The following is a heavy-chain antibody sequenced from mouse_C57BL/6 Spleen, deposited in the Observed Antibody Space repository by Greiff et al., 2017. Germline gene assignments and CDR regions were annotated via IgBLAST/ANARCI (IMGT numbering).Heavy chain of an antibody. CDR1: GYTFTSYW. CDR3: AREDYGSSLDWYFEV. J-gene: IGHJ1*03. CDR2: INPSNSGT. V-gene: IGHV1-53*01. D-gene: IGHD1-1*01. Sequence: QVQLQQPGTELVKPGASVKLSCKASGYTFTSYWMHWVKQRPGQGLEWIGNINPSNSGTNYNEKFKSKATLTVDKSSSTAYMQLSSLTSEDSAVYYCAREDYGSSLDWYFEVWGTGTTVTVSS.